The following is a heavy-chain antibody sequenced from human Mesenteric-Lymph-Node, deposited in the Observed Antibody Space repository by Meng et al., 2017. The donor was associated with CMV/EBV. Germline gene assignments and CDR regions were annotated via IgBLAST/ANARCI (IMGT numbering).Heavy chain of an antibody. V-gene: IGHV4-39*07. CDR3: ARGSRRCSSTSCYAYYFDY. D-gene: IGHD2-2*01. CDR1: GGSISSSNYY. CDR2: INPSGST. Sequence: SETLSLTCTVSGGSISSSNYYWGWVRQPPGKGLEWIGEINPSGSTNYNPSLKSRVTISVDTSKNQFSLKLSSVTAADTAVYYCARGSRRCSSTSCYAYYFDYWGQGTLVTVSS. J-gene: IGHJ4*02.